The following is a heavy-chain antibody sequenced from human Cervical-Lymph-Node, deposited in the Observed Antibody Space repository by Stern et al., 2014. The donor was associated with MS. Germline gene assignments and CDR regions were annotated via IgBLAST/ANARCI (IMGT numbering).Heavy chain of an antibody. V-gene: IGHV4-59*08. D-gene: IGHD2-21*02. Sequence: VQLVESGPGLVQPSETLSLTCTVSGGSISNYYWSWIRQPPGKGLEWIGYIYYIGTTNYNPSLQSRVTTFSDPTTTHFYPRLTPVSVADTAVYYCARHGDTSFVYWGQGTLVTISS. J-gene: IGHJ4*02. CDR2: IYYIGTT. CDR3: ARHGDTSFVY. CDR1: GGSISNYY.